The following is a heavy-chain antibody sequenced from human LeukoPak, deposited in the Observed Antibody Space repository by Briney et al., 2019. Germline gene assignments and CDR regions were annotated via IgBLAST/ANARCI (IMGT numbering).Heavy chain of an antibody. V-gene: IGHV3-48*01. CDR2: ISSSSSTI. CDR3: ARDRAHIAARNGAFDI. J-gene: IGHJ3*02. CDR1: GFTFSSYS. Sequence: GGSLRLSCAASGFTFSSYSMNWVRQAPGKGLEWVSYISSSSSTIYYADSVKGRFTISRDNAKNSLYLQMNSLRAEDTAVYYCARDRAHIAARNGAFDIWGQGTMVTVSS. D-gene: IGHD6-6*01.